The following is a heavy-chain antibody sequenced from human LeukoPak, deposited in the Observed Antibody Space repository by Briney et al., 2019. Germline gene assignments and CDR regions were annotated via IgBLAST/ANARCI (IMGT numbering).Heavy chain of an antibody. CDR1: GFTFSSYA. D-gene: IGHD1-26*01. V-gene: IGHV3-23*01. J-gene: IGHJ4*02. CDR2: ITGSGGST. Sequence: GGSLRLSCAASGFTFSSYAMSWVRQAPGKGLEWVSGITGSGGSTYYADSVKGRFTISRDNSKNTLYLQMNSLRAEDTAVYYCARVQIVGATYDYWGQGTLVTVSS. CDR3: ARVQIVGATYDY.